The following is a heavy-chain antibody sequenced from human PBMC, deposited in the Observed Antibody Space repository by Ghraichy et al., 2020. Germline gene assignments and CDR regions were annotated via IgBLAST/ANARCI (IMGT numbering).Heavy chain of an antibody. CDR2: INHSGST. V-gene: IGHV4-34*01. CDR1: GGSFSGYY. CDR3: ARERRRWGSHFDY. J-gene: IGHJ4*02. D-gene: IGHD3-16*01. Sequence: SETLSLTCAVYGGSFSGYYWSWIRQPPGKGLEWIGEINHSGSTNYNPSLKSRVTISVDTSKNQFSLKLSSVTAADTAVYYCARERRRWGSHFDYWGQGTLVTVSS.